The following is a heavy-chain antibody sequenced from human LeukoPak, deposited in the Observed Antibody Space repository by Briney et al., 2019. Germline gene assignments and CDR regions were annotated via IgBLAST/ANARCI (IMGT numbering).Heavy chain of an antibody. Sequence: SSETLSLTCTVSGGSVSSGSYYWSWLRQPPGKGLEWIGYIYYSGSTNYHPSLKSRVTISVDTSKNQFSLKLSSVTAADTAVYYCARGYCSGGSCYSGQYWFDPWGQGTLVTVSS. CDR3: ARGYCSGGSCYSGQYWFDP. D-gene: IGHD2-15*01. V-gene: IGHV4-61*01. CDR2: IYYSGST. CDR1: GGSVSSGSYY. J-gene: IGHJ5*02.